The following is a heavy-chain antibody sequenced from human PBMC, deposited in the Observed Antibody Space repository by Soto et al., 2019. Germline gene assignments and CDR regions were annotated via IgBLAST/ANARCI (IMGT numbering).Heavy chain of an antibody. CDR2: ISYHGSDK. J-gene: IGHJ4*02. D-gene: IGHD4-17*01. V-gene: IGHV3-30*18. Sequence: QVQLVESGGGVVQPGRSLRLSCVASGFTFSNYGMHWVRQAPGKGLEWVAVISYHGSDKYYADSVKGRFTISRDNSKNSLYLQMDSLRAEDTAVYYCAKDHLTTTVTTVGYWGQGTLVIVSS. CDR3: AKDHLTTTVTTVGY. CDR1: GFTFSNYG.